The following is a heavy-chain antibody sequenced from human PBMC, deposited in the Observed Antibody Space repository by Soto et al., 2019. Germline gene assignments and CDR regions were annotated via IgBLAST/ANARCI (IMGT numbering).Heavy chain of an antibody. Sequence: PSETLSLTCTVSGASISGFYWSWIRKSAGKGLEWIGRIYATGTTDYNPSLKSRVRMSVDTSKKQFSLKLRSVTAADPAVYYCVRDGTKTLRDWFDPWGQGISVTVSS. D-gene: IGHD1-1*01. CDR3: VRDGTKTLRDWFDP. V-gene: IGHV4-4*07. J-gene: IGHJ5*02. CDR2: IYATGTT. CDR1: GASISGFY.